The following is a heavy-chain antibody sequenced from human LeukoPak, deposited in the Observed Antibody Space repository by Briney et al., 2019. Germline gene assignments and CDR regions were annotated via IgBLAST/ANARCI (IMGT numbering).Heavy chain of an antibody. V-gene: IGHV4-61*01. CDR1: GGSISSRPYY. Sequence: PSETLSLTCTVSGGSISSRPYYWSWIRQPPGKGLEWIGYIYYSESTNYNPSLKSRVTISVDTSKNQFSLKLSSVTAADTAVYYCARAPLTGDNWFDPWGQGTLVTVSS. CDR3: ARAPLTGDNWFDP. D-gene: IGHD7-27*01. J-gene: IGHJ5*02. CDR2: IYYSEST.